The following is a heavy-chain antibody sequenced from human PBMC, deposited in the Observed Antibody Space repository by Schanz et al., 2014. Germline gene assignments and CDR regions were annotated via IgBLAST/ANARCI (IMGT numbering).Heavy chain of an antibody. CDR3: ARDPSGSYGWFDP. CDR1: GFTFSSYA. J-gene: IGHJ5*02. D-gene: IGHD1-26*01. CDR2: ISYDGSNK. Sequence: QVQLVESGGGVVQPGRSLRLSCAASGFTFSSYAMHWVRQAPGKGLEWVAVISYDGSNKYYADSVKGRFTISRDNSKNTLYLQINSLRAEDTAVYYCARDPSGSYGWFDPWGQGTLVTVSS. V-gene: IGHV3-30*04.